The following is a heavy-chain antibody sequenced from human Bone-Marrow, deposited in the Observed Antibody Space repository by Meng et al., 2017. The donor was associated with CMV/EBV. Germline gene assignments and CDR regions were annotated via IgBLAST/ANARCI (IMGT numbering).Heavy chain of an antibody. V-gene: IGHV1-2*02. CDR3: ARGARRTGVGVYIDD. Sequence: ASVKVSCKASGYTFTGYYMHWVRQAPGQGLEWMGWINPNSGGTNYAQKFQGRVTMTRDTSISTAYMGLNRLRSADTAVYSCARGARRTGVGVYIDDWGQGTLVTVSS. CDR1: GYTFTGYY. D-gene: IGHD3/OR15-3a*01. J-gene: IGHJ4*03. CDR2: INPNSGGT.